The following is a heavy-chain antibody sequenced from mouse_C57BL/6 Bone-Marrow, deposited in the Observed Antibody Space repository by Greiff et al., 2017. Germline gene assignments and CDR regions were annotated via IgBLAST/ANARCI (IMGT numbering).Heavy chain of an antibody. CDR2: IDPENGAT. V-gene: IGHV14-4*01. Sequence: VQLKESGAELVRPGASVKLSCTASGFNIKDDYMHWVKQRPEQGLEWIGWIDPENGATEYASKFQGKATITADTSSNTAYLQLSSLTSEDTAVYYCTTGTVVADWYFDVWGTGTTVTVSS. CDR3: TTGTVVADWYFDV. CDR1: GFNIKDDY. J-gene: IGHJ1*03. D-gene: IGHD1-1*01.